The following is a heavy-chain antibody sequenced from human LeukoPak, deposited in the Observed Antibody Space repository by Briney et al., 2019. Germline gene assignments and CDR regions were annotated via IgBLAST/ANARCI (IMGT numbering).Heavy chain of an antibody. D-gene: IGHD6-6*01. V-gene: IGHV4-31*03. CDR2: VYDGGYT. CDR3: ARDGESQQQVGTTRAFDV. CDR1: GASVGSGAYF. Sequence: SETLSLTCTVSGASVGSGAYFLSWIRQLPGKGLEFIGHVYDGGYTYYNPSLRSRLTISVDTSRNQFSLTLRSVTAADTAVYYCARDGESQQQVGTTRAFDVWGPGTMVTVSS. J-gene: IGHJ3*01.